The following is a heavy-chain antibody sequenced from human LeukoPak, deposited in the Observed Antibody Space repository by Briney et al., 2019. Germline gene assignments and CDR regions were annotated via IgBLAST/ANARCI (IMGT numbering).Heavy chain of an antibody. CDR3: TRSRARFWVWLLRGGDAFDI. J-gene: IGHJ3*02. CDR2: IYTSVRT. D-gene: IGHD3-3*01. CDR1: GGSISSYY. Sequence: PSESLSLSRAVSGGSISSYYWSWSRQPAGKRRGWSGRIYTSVRTNYTPSLKSRVTISVYTSTNPFSRKLRTLAAAHTPVCHSTRSRARFWVWLLRGGDAFDIWGQGTMVTVSS. V-gene: IGHV4-4*07.